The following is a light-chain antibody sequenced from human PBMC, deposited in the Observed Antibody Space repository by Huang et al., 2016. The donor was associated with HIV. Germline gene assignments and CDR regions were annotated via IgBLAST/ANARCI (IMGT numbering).Light chain of an antibody. V-gene: IGKV1-27*01. CDR2: SAS. CDR1: QGIKNY. J-gene: IGKJ4*01. CDR3: QKYDSAPLT. Sequence: DIQMTQSPSSLSASVGDRVTITCRASQGIKNYLAWYQQKPGTVPKLLIYSASTLQSGVPARFSGSVSETDFILTISGLQPEDVATYYCQKYDSAPLTFGGGTKVEIK.